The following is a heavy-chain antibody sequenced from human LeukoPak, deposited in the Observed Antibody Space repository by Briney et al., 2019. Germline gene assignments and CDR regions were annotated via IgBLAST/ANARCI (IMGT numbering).Heavy chain of an antibody. Sequence: GGSLRLSCAASGFTFSNAWMSWVRQAPGKGLEWVSYISSSGSTIYYADSVKGRFTISRDNAKNSLYLQMNSLRAEDTAVYYCARDTMVRGVIHYYMDVWGKGTTVTVSS. V-gene: IGHV3-11*01. CDR1: GFTFSNAW. CDR3: ARDTMVRGVIHYYMDV. J-gene: IGHJ6*03. D-gene: IGHD3-10*01. CDR2: ISSSGSTI.